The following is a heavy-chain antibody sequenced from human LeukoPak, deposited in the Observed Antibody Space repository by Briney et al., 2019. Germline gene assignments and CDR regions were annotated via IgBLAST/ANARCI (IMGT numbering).Heavy chain of an antibody. Sequence: GGSLRLSCAASGFTFSSYGMHWVRQAPGKGLEWVAFIRYDGSNKYYADSVKGRFTISRDNSKNKLYLQMNSLRAEDTAVYYCAIQRGAYCSSTSCPDYWGQGTLVTVSS. D-gene: IGHD2-2*01. J-gene: IGHJ4*02. CDR1: GFTFSSYG. V-gene: IGHV3-30*02. CDR2: IRYDGSNK. CDR3: AIQRGAYCSSTSCPDY.